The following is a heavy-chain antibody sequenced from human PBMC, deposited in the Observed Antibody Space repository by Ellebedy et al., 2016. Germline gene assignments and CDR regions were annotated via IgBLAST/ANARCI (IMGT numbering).Heavy chain of an antibody. CDR2: INPSGGST. CDR1: GYTFTGYY. J-gene: IGHJ6*03. Sequence: ASVKVSCXASGYTFTGYYMHWVRQAPGQGLEWMGIINPSGGSTSYAQKFQGRVTMTRDTSTSTVYMELSSLRSEDTAVYYCARRGPWSGYKPTYYMDVWGKGTTVTVSS. CDR3: ARRGPWSGYKPTYYMDV. D-gene: IGHD3-3*01. V-gene: IGHV1-46*01.